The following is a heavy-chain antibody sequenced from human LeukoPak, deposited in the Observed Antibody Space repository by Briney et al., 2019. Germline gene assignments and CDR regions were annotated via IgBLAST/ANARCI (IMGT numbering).Heavy chain of an antibody. CDR1: GFXFSSYG. Sequence: GRSLRLSCAASGFXFSSYGIHWVRQAPGKGLEWVALISYDGGKKYYADSVKARFTISRDNSKNTLFLQMNSLVPDDTAVYYCAKGRQQWWTFDALDIWGQGTMVTVSS. CDR2: ISYDGGKK. J-gene: IGHJ3*02. CDR3: AKGRQQWWTFDALDI. V-gene: IGHV3-30*18. D-gene: IGHD5-18*01.